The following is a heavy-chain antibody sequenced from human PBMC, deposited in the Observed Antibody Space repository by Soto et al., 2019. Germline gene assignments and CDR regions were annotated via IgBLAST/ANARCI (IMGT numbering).Heavy chain of an antibody. Sequence: SETLSLTCTVSGGSISSYYWSWIRQPPGKGLEWIGYIYYSGSTNYNPSLKSRVTISVDTSKNQFSLKLSSVTAADTAVYYCARQAAHSFDAFDIWGQGTMVTVSS. J-gene: IGHJ3*02. CDR1: GGSISSYY. V-gene: IGHV4-59*08. D-gene: IGHD6-6*01. CDR2: IYYSGST. CDR3: ARQAAHSFDAFDI.